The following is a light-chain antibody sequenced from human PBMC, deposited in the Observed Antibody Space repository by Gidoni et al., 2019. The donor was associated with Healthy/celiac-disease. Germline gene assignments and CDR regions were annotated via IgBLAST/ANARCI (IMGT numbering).Light chain of an antibody. CDR3: QQSYSTLT. V-gene: IGKV1-39*01. CDR1: QSISSY. CDR2: AAY. Sequence: DIQMSQSPSSLSESVGDRVTITCRASQSISSYLNWYQQKPGKAPKLLIYAAYSLHSGVPSLLSGSGSGTDFTRTISSLQPEDFATYYGQQSYSTLTFGHXTKVEIK. J-gene: IGKJ1*01.